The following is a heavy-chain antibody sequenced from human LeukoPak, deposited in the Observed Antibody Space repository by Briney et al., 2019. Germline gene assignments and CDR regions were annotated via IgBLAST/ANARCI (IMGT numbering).Heavy chain of an antibody. V-gene: IGHV3-53*01. CDR2: IYSGGST. J-gene: IGHJ6*02. D-gene: IGHD3-9*01. Sequence: GGSLRLSCAASGFTVSSNYMSWVRQAPGKGLEWVSVIYSGGSTYYADSVKGRFTISRDNAKNSLYLQTNSLRAEDTAVYYCARFQYYDILTGYYGMDVWGQGTTVTVSS. CDR3: ARFQYYDILTGYYGMDV. CDR1: GFTVSSNY.